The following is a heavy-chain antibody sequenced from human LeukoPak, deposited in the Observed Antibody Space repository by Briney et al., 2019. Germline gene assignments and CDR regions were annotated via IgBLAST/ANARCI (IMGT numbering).Heavy chain of an antibody. V-gene: IGHV4-39*01. Sequence: SETLSLTCTVSGGSISSSSYYWGWVRQPGGKGLEWSGSIYYSGSTYYNPSLKSRVTISVDTSKNQFSLKLSSVTAADTAVYYCARVIFPYCGGCYCGNGFDLWGQGTLVTVSS. D-gene: IGHD2-21*01. J-gene: IGHJ5*02. CDR3: ARVIFPYCGGCYCGNGFDL. CDR2: IYYSGST. CDR1: GGSISSSSYY.